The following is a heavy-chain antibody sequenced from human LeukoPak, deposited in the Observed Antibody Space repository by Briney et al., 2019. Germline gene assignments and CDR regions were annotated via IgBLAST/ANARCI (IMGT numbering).Heavy chain of an antibody. CDR2: INHTGST. D-gene: IGHD6-19*01. V-gene: IGHV4-34*01. Sequence: SETLSLTCAVYGGSFSGYYWSWIRHPPGKGLEWIGEINHTGSTNYNPSLKSRVTISVDTSKNQFSLKLTSVTAADTALYYCARAYHSSGGWGWFDPWGQGTLVTVSS. J-gene: IGHJ5*02. CDR1: GGSFSGYY. CDR3: ARAYHSSGGWGWFDP.